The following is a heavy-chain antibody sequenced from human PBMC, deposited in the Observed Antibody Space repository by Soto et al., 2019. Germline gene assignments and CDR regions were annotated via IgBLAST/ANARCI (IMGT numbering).Heavy chain of an antibody. CDR2: IFYTGST. D-gene: IGHD3-16*01. CDR1: GDSIPTNYYY. CDR3: ETNGITNDYGGNAAFDL. J-gene: IGHJ3*01. V-gene: IGHV4-30-4*01. Sequence: SETVSLTCSISGDSIPTNYYYWSWVRQRPGKGLEWLGYIFYTGSTHYSPSLESRLTISVDTSKNQFSLRLPSKTAAYTALYFCETNGITNDYGGNAAFDLWGQGTLVTVSS.